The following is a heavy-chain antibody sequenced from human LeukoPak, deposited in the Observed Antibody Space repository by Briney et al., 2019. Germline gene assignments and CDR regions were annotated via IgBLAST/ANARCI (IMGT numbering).Heavy chain of an antibody. Sequence: SETLSLTCTVSGYSISSGYYWGWIRQPPGKGLEWIGSIYHSGSTYYNPSLKSRVTISVDTSKNQFSLKLSSVTAADTAVYHCARVQALRYFDWLYAFDYWGQGTLVTVSS. J-gene: IGHJ4*02. CDR3: ARVQALRYFDWLYAFDY. CDR1: GYSISSGYY. V-gene: IGHV4-38-2*02. D-gene: IGHD3-9*01. CDR2: IYHSGST.